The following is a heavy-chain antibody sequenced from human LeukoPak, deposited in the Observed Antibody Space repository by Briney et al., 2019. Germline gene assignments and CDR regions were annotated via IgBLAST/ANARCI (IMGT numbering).Heavy chain of an antibody. CDR1: GYSFNIYW. V-gene: IGHV5-51*01. J-gene: IGHJ6*02. CDR3: ARRDGPGRGLIDYYYGLDV. CDR2: IYPADSET. Sequence: GESLKISCQISGYSFNIYWIAWVRQMPGKGLECMGVIYPADSETRYSPSFQGQVTISVDKSINTAYLRWNSLRASDTAVYYCARRDGPGRGLIDYYYGLDVWGQGTTVTVSS. D-gene: IGHD3-10*01.